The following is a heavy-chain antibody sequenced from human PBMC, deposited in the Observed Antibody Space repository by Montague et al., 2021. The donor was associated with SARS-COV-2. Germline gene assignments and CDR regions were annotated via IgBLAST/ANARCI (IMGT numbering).Heavy chain of an antibody. D-gene: IGHD2-8*02. Sequence: SETLSLTCTVSGGSISSYYWGWIRQPPGKGLEWIGSIYYSGSTYYNPPLKSRVTISVDTSKNQFSLKLSSVTAADTAVYYCARSDLSVIVLVVYATRGGYFDLWGRGTLVTVSS. V-gene: IGHV4-39*07. CDR3: ARSDLSVIVLVVYATRGGYFDL. CDR1: GGSISSYY. J-gene: IGHJ2*01. CDR2: IYYSGST.